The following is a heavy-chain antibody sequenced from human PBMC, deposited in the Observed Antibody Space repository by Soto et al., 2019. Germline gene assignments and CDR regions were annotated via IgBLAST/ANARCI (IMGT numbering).Heavy chain of an antibody. J-gene: IGHJ4*02. V-gene: IGHV1-18*01. CDR2: ISAYNGNT. CDR1: GYTFTSYG. CDR3: ARCSAGPPTLARGGSCYSGY. Sequence: ASVKVSCKASGYTFTSYGISWVRQAPGQGLEWMGWISAYNGNTNYAQKLQGRVTMTTDTSTSTAYMELRSLRSDDTAVYYCARCSAGPPTLARGGSCYSGYWGQGTRVTVSS. D-gene: IGHD2-15*01.